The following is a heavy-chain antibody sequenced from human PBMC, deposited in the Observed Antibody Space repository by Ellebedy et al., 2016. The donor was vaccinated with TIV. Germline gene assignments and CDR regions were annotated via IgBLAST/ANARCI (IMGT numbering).Heavy chain of an antibody. CDR1: GFTFSSYW. CDR2: ISYDGSNK. J-gene: IGHJ4*02. CDR3: AKPDSSSIAAL. V-gene: IGHV3-30*18. Sequence: GESLKISCAASGFTFSSYWMSWVRQAPGKGLEWVAVISYDGSNKYYADSVKGRFTISRDNSKNTLYLQMNSLRAEDTAVYYCAKPDSSSIAALWGQGTLVTVSS. D-gene: IGHD6-6*01.